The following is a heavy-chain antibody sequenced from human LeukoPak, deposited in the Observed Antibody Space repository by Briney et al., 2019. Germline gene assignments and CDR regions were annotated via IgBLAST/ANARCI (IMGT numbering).Heavy chain of an antibody. CDR1: GGSISSGSYY. D-gene: IGHD1-14*01. CDR3: ARTGGGVGWFGTIDS. Sequence: KTSETLSLTCTVSGGSISSGSYYWTWIRQPAGKGLEWIGHIYTSGATSYNPSLQSRVTISVDTPKHEFSLKLTSLTAADTAVYYCARTGGGVGWFGTIDSWGQGTLVTVSS. J-gene: IGHJ4*02. CDR2: IYTSGAT. V-gene: IGHV4-61*09.